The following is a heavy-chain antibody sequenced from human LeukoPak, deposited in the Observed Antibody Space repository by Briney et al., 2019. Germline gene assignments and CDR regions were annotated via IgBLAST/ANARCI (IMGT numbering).Heavy chain of an antibody. CDR1: GFTFDDYA. J-gene: IGHJ4*02. D-gene: IGHD5-18*01. V-gene: IGHV3-9*01. CDR2: ISWNSGSI. Sequence: PGGSLRLSCAASGFTFDDYAMHWVRQAPGKGLEWVSGISWNSGSIGYADSVKGRFTISRDNAKNSLYLQMNSLRAEDTAVYYCARGLSGVTGYTYGRGIDYWGQGTLVTVSS. CDR3: ARGLSGVTGYTYGRGIDY.